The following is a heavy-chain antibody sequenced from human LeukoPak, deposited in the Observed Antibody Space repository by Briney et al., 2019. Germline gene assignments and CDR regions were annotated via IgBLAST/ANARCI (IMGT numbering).Heavy chain of an antibody. J-gene: IGHJ4*02. CDR2: ISSSSSYI. CDR3: ALGDYGAPFDY. D-gene: IGHD4-17*01. V-gene: IGHV3-21*01. Sequence: GGSLRLSCAASGFTFSSYSMNWVRQAPGKGLEGVSSISSSSSYIYYADSVKGRFTISRDNAKNSLYLQMNSLRAEDTAVYYCALGDYGAPFDYWGQGTLVTVSS. CDR1: GFTFSSYS.